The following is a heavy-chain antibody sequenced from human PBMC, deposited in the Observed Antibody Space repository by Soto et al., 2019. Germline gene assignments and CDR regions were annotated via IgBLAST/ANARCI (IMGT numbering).Heavy chain of an antibody. CDR2: ISYDGSNK. J-gene: IGHJ6*02. CDR3: TRVGGHYYYYYGMDV. D-gene: IGHD3-16*01. V-gene: IGHV3-30-3*01. Sequence: PGGSLRLSCAASGFTFSSYAMHWVRQAPGKGLEWVAVISYDGSNKYYADSVKGRFTISRDNSKNTLYLQMNSLRAEDTAVYYCTRVGGHYYYYYGMDVWGQGTTVTVSS. CDR1: GFTFSSYA.